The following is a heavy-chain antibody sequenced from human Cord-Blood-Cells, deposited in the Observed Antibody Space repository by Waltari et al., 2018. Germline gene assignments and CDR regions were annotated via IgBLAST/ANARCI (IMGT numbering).Heavy chain of an antibody. D-gene: IGHD4-17*01. J-gene: IGHJ5*02. Sequence: QVQLQQWGAGLLKPSETLSLTCAVYGGSFSVYYWSWIRQPPGKGLEWIGEINHSGSTNYNPSLKSRVTISVDTSKNQFSLKLSSVTAADTAVYYCARGDHGDYWFDPWGQGTLVTVSS. CDR1: GGSFSVYY. CDR3: ARGDHGDYWFDP. CDR2: INHSGST. V-gene: IGHV4-34*01.